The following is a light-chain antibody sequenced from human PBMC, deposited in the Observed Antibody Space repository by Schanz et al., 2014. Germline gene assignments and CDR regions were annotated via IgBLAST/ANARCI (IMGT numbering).Light chain of an antibody. J-gene: IGLJ2*01. V-gene: IGLV2-8*01. CDR2: EVS. CDR3: SSYAGSNNLV. CDR1: SSDVGDYNY. Sequence: QSALTQPPSASGSPGQSVTISCTGTSSDVGDYNYVSWYQQRPGKAPKLMIYEVSKRPSGVPDRFSGSKSGNTASLTVSGLQAEDEADYYCSSYAGSNNLVFGGGTKLTVL.